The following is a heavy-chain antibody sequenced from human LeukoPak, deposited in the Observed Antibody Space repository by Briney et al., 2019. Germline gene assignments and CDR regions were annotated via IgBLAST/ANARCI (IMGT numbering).Heavy chain of an antibody. V-gene: IGHV3-30*04. CDR1: GFTFSSYA. CDR2: ISYDGSNK. Sequence: PGRSLRLSCAASGFTFSSYAMHWVRQAPGKGLEWVAVISYDGSNKYYADSVKGRFTISRDNSKNTLYLQINSLRAEDTAVYYCAKDHLPGIVVADRDYWGLGTLVTVSS. CDR3: AKDHLPGIVVADRDY. D-gene: IGHD6-19*01. J-gene: IGHJ4*02.